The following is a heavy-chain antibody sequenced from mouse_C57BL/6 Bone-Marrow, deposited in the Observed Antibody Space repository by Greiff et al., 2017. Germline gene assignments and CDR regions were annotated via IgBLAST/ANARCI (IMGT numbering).Heavy chain of an antibody. D-gene: IGHD1-1*01. V-gene: IGHV14-4*01. J-gene: IGHJ1*03. CDR2: IDPENGDT. CDR3: TTVITTVVAYYWYFDV. Sequence: DVQLQESGAELVRPGASVKLSCTASGFNIKDDYMHWVKQRPEQGLEWIGWIDPENGDTEYASKFQGKATITADTSSNTAYLQLSSLPSEDTAVYYCTTVITTVVAYYWYFDVWGTGTTVTVSS. CDR1: GFNIKDDY.